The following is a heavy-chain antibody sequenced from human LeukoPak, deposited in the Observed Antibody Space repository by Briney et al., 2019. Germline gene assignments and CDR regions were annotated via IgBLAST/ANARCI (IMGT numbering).Heavy chain of an antibody. CDR2: IWYDGSNK. CDR3: ARDRRFGELSLDF. V-gene: IGHV3-33*01. J-gene: IGHJ4*02. D-gene: IGHD3-10*01. Sequence: SCKASGYTFTGYYMHWVRQAPGKGLEWVAVIWYDGSNKYYADSVKGRFTISRDNSKNTLYLQMNSLRAEDTAVYYCARDRRFGELSLDFWGQGTLVTVSS. CDR1: GYTFTGYY.